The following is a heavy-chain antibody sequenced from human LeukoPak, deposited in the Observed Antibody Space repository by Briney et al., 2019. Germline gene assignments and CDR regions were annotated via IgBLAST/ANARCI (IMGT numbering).Heavy chain of an antibody. Sequence: SGGSLRLSCAASGFTFSSCGMHWVRQAPGKGLEWVAVIWYDGSNKYYADSVKGRFTISRDNSKNTLYLQMNSLRAEDTAVYYCARDRRAAAGSLDYWGQGTPVTVSS. CDR2: IWYDGSNK. CDR3: ARDRRAAAGSLDY. V-gene: IGHV3-33*01. J-gene: IGHJ4*02. CDR1: GFTFSSCG. D-gene: IGHD6-13*01.